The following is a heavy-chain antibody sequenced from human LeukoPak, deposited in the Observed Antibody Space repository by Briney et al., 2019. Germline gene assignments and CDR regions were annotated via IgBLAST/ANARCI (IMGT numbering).Heavy chain of an antibody. CDR3: ATHLISYGSGSFDY. Sequence: ASVKVSCKASGYTFTSYGISWVRQAPGQGLEWMGWVSAYNGNTNYAQKLQGRVTMTTDTSTSTAYMELRRLSSDDTAVYYCATHLISYGSGSFDYWGQGTLVTVSS. D-gene: IGHD3-10*01. J-gene: IGHJ4*02. V-gene: IGHV1-18*01. CDR1: GYTFTSYG. CDR2: VSAYNGNT.